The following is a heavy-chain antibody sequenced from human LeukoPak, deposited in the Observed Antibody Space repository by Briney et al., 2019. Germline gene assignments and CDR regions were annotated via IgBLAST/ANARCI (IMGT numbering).Heavy chain of an antibody. D-gene: IGHD1-7*01. CDR2: ISAYNGNT. Sequence: GASVKVSCKASGYTFTSYGISWVRQAPGQGLEWMGWISAYNGNTNYAQKLQGRVTMTTDTSTSTAYMELRSLRSDDTAVYYCARVRSLTGTTYNWFDPWGQGTLVTVSS. J-gene: IGHJ5*02. V-gene: IGHV1-18*01. CDR3: ARVRSLTGTTYNWFDP. CDR1: GYTFTSYG.